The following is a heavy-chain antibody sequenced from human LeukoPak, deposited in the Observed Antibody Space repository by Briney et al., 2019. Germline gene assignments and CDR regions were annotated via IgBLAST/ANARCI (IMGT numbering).Heavy chain of an antibody. CDR2: INPNSGGT. Sequence: ASVKVSCKASGYTFTDYYIHWVRQAPGQGLEWIGWINPNSGGTNYAQKFQGRVTMTKDTSISTAYMELSSLRSDDTAVYFCARAIAVVDYWGQGTLVTVSS. D-gene: IGHD6-19*01. J-gene: IGHJ4*02. V-gene: IGHV1-2*02. CDR1: GYTFTDYY. CDR3: ARAIAVVDY.